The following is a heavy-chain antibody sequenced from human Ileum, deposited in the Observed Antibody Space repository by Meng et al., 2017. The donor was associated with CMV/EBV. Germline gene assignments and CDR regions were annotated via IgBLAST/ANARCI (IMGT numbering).Heavy chain of an antibody. J-gene: IGHJ4*02. V-gene: IGHV7-4-1*02. CDR2: IDTNTGNP. CDR1: EYTFTNNN. Sequence: QVHLVQSGSELKKPGASVKVSCKTSEYTFTNNNIIWVRQAPGQGPEWMGWIDTNTGNPTYAQGFTGRFVFSLDTSVNTAYLQISSLKAEDTAVYYCARDGLSGRYFDYWGQGTLAPSPQ. CDR3: ARDGLSGRYFDY. D-gene: IGHD1-26*01.